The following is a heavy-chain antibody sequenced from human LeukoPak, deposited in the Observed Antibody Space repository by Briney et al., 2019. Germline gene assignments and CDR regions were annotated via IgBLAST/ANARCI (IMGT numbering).Heavy chain of an antibody. J-gene: IGHJ4*02. Sequence: GGSLRLSCAASGFTFSTYWMSWVRQAPGKGLEWVANIKQDGSEKYYLDSVKGRFTISRDNANNSLYLQMNSLRAEDTAVYYCAGISYSGTWPVGYWGQGTLVTVTA. CDR3: AGISYSGTWPVGY. CDR1: GFTFSTYW. V-gene: IGHV3-7*02. D-gene: IGHD6-25*01. CDR2: IKQDGSEK.